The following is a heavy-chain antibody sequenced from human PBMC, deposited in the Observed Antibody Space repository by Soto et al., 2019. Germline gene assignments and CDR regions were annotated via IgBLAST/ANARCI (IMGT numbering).Heavy chain of an antibody. V-gene: IGHV1-69*13. CDR2: IIPIFGTA. CDR3: ARGGIAVAGTYPAYFDY. CDR1: GGTFSSYA. D-gene: IGHD6-19*01. J-gene: IGHJ4*02. Sequence: ASVKVSCKASGGTFSSYAISWVRQAPGQGLEWMGGIIPIFGTANYAQKFQGRVTITADESTSTAYMELSSLRSEDTAVYYCARGGIAVAGTYPAYFDYWGQGTLVTVSS.